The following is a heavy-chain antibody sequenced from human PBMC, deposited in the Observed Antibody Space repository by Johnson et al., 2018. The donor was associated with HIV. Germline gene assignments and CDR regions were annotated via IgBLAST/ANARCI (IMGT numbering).Heavy chain of an antibody. D-gene: IGHD2-15*01. CDR3: ARDHLRRSHAFDI. Sequence: QLVESGGGLVQPGRSLRLSCAASGFTFDDYGMHWVRLAPGKGLEWVSGVSWNSVRIGYADSVKGRFTISRDNSKNTLYLQMNSLRAEDTAVYYCARDHLRRSHAFDIWGQGTMVTVSS. CDR1: GFTFDDYG. CDR2: VSWNSVRI. J-gene: IGHJ3*02. V-gene: IGHV3-9*01.